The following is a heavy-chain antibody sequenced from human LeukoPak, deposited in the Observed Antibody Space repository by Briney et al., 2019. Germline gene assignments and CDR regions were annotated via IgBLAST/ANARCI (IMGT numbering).Heavy chain of an antibody. CDR2: IPYDGSIK. CDR1: GFTFSSYG. CDR3: AKEIDIVVVPAADPFYYYYGMDV. J-gene: IGHJ6*04. V-gene: IGHV3-30*18. D-gene: IGHD2-2*01. Sequence: GGSLGLSFATPGFTFSSYGMPWVRQAPAKGLERVPVIPYDGSIKYYADSVKGRFTISRDNSKNTLYLQMNSLRAEDTAVYYCAKEIDIVVVPAADPFYYYYGMDVWGKGTTVTVSS.